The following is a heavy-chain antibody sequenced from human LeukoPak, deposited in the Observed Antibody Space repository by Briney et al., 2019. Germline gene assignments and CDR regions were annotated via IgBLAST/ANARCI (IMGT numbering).Heavy chain of an antibody. CDR1: GFTLTSDG. J-gene: IGHJ4*02. V-gene: IGHV7-4-1*02. CDR3: ARALPGCYSTNCYGLDY. D-gene: IGHD2-2*01. Sequence: ASVKVSCKASGFTLTSDGMNWVRQAPGQGLQWMGWINTNTGNPTYAQGFTGRFVFSLDTSVSTAYLQISSLKAEDTAVYYCARALPGCYSTNCYGLDYWGQGTLVTVSS. CDR2: INTNTGNP.